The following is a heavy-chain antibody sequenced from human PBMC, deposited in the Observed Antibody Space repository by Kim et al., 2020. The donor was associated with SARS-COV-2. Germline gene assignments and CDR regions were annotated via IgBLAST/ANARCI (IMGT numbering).Heavy chain of an antibody. V-gene: IGHV3-21*01. D-gene: IGHD3-9*01. J-gene: IGHJ6*02. CDR2: ISSSSSYI. CDR1: GFTFSSYS. Sequence: GGSLRLSCAASGFTFSSYSMNWVRQAPGKGLEWVSAISSSSSYIYYADSVKGRFTISRDNAKNSLYLQMNSLRAEDTSVYYCARDGRTDRLLSRYYYNGMGGWRQGTTVSVCS. CDR3: ARDGRTDRLLSRYYYNGMGG.